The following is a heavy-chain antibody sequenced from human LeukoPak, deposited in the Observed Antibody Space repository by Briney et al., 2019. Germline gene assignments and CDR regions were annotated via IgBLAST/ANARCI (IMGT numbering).Heavy chain of an antibody. V-gene: IGHV3-23*01. CDR1: GFTFSSYA. J-gene: IGHJ4*02. D-gene: IGHD6-19*01. CDR2: ISGSGGST. CDR3: ARGPYSSGWIDY. Sequence: GGSLRLSCAASGFTFSSYAMSWVRQAPGKGLEWVSAISGSGGSTYYADSVKGRFTISRDNSKNTLYLQMNSLRAEDTAVYYCARGPYSSGWIDYWGQGTLVTVSS.